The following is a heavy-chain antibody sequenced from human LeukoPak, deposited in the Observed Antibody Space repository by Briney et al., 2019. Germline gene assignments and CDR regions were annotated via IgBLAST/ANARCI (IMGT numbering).Heavy chain of an antibody. J-gene: IGHJ4*02. Sequence: GGSLRLSCAASGFTFGIYAMNWVRQAPGKGLEWVSYISSSGSTIYYADSVKGRFTISRDNAKNSLYLQMNSLRAEDTAVYYCARRSYSSGWRIGAFDYWGQGTLVTVSS. D-gene: IGHD6-19*01. CDR1: GFTFGIYA. V-gene: IGHV3-48*03. CDR2: ISSSGSTI. CDR3: ARRSYSSGWRIGAFDY.